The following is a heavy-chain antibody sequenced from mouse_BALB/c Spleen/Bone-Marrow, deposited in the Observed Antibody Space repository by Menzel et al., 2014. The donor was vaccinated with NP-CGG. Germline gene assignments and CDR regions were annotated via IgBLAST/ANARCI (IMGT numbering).Heavy chain of an antibody. Sequence: QVQLQQSGAELVKPGAPVKLSCKASGYTFTSYWMNWVKQRPGRGLEWIGRIDPSDSETHYNQKFKDKATLTVDKSSSTAYIQLSSLTSEDSAVYYCARNWVYFDYWGQDTTLTVSS. J-gene: IGHJ2*01. D-gene: IGHD4-1*01. V-gene: IGHV1-69*02. CDR3: ARNWVYFDY. CDR2: IDPSDSET. CDR1: GYTFTSYW.